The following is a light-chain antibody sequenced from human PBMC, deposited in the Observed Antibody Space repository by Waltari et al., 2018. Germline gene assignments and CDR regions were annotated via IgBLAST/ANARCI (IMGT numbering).Light chain of an antibody. V-gene: IGKV3-11*01. J-gene: IGKJ5*01. CDR2: DAS. CDR3: QQRSNWPIN. CDR1: QSVSSY. Sequence: EIVFTQSPATLSLSPGERATLSCRASQSVSSYLAWYQQKPGQAPRLLIYDASNRATGIPARFSGSGSWTDFTLTLSSLEPEDFAVYYCQQRSNWPINFGQGTRLEIK.